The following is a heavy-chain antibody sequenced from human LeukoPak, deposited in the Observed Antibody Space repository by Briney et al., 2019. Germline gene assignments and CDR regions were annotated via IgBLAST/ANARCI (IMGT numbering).Heavy chain of an antibody. CDR3: ARGGDAFDI. V-gene: IGHV1-8*01. J-gene: IGHJ3*02. Sequence: GYTFTXYXXXXXXEXXXXGLASLALMTPNSRNTAYAQKFQGTLTMPTNTSISTAYMELSSLRSEDTAVYYCARGGDAFDIWGQGTMVTVSS. CDR1: GYTFTXYX. CDR2: MTPNSRNT.